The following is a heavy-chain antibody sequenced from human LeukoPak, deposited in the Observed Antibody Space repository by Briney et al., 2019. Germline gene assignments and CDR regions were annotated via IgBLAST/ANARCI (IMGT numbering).Heavy chain of an antibody. CDR2: ISAYNGNT. V-gene: IGHV1-18*01. Sequence: ASVKVSCKASGYTFTNYGISWVRQAPGQGLEWMGWISAYNGNTNYAQKLQGRVTMTTDTSTSTAYMELRSLRSDDTAVYYCASIVDTAMAYDYWGQGTLVTVSS. CDR1: GYTFTNYG. J-gene: IGHJ4*02. CDR3: ASIVDTAMAYDY. D-gene: IGHD5-18*01.